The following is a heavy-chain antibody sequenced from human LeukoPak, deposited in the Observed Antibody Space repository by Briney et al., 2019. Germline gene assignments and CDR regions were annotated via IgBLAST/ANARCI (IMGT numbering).Heavy chain of an antibody. CDR2: MNPNSGNT. D-gene: IGHD2-2*01. CDR1: GYTFTSYD. CDR3: ALGVVPAAMDYYYYYMDV. J-gene: IGHJ6*03. V-gene: IGHV1-8*01. Sequence: ASVKVSCKASGYTFTSYDINWVRQATGQGLEWMGWMNPNSGNTGYAQKFQGRVTMTRDTSISTAYMELSRLRSDDTAVYYCALGVVPAAMDYYYYYMDVWGKGTTVTVSS.